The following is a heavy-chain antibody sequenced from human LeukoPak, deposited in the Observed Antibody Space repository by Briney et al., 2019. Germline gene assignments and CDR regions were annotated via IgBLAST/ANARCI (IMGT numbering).Heavy chain of an antibody. V-gene: IGHV4-61*08. J-gene: IGHJ5*02. CDR1: GGSISSAGYY. D-gene: IGHD6-13*01. CDR3: ARVVDEHQLQTGWFDP. CDR2: IYYSGST. Sequence: SETLSLTCTVSGGSISSAGYYWSWIRQPPGKGLEWIGYIYYSGSTKYNPSLKSRVTVSVDTSKNQLSLKLISVTAADTAVYYCARVVDEHQLQTGWFDPWGQGTLVTVSS.